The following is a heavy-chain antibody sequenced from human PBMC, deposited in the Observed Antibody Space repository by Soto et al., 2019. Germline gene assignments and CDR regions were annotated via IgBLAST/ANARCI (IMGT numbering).Heavy chain of an antibody. CDR2: INLILSMS. Sequence: SVKVSCKASGDTFSFYTINWVRQAPGLGLEWLGRINLILSMSNYAQYFQGRVTITADKSTSTAYMELSSLRSEDTAMYYCATNYGSGYRAFDFWGQGALVTVSS. J-gene: IGHJ4*02. D-gene: IGHD3-10*01. V-gene: IGHV1-69*02. CDR1: GDTFSFYT. CDR3: ATNYGSGYRAFDF.